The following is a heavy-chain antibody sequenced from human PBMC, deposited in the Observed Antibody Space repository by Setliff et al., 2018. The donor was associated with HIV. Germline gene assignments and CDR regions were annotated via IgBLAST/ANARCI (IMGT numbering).Heavy chain of an antibody. Sequence: SETLSLTCTVSGGSITSSLYYWTWIRQHPGKGLEWIGYVYYSGFTYYNPSLKSRVTISIDTSNNQFSLKLKSVTAADTAVYYCATPVTSRGYYYMDVWGKGTTVTVSS. CDR3: ATPVTSRGYYYMDV. CDR2: VYYSGFT. D-gene: IGHD4-17*01. V-gene: IGHV4-31*02. J-gene: IGHJ6*03. CDR1: GGSITSSLYY.